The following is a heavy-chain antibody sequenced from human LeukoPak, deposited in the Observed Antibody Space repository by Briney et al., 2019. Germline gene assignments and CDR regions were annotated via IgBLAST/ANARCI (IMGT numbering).Heavy chain of an antibody. CDR2: IIPIFGTA. V-gene: IGHV1-69*13. CDR1: GYTFTNHY. Sequence: GASVKVSCKASGYTFTNHYIHWVRQAPGQGLEWMGGIIPIFGTANYAQKFQGRVTITADESTSTAYMELSSLRSEDTAVYYCAREAYGDCPGYYMDVWGKGTTVTISS. CDR3: AREAYGDCPGYYMDV. D-gene: IGHD4-17*01. J-gene: IGHJ6*03.